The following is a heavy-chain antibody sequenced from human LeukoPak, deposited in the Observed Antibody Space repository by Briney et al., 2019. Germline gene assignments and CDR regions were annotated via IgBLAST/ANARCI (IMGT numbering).Heavy chain of an antibody. V-gene: IGHV3-48*02. Sequence: PGGSLRLSCAASGFTFSSYAMSWVRQAPGKGLEWVSYISSSSSTIYYADSVKGRFTISRDNAKNSLYLQMNSLRDEDTAVYYCARDDTFGGVIVKYDYWGQGTLVTVSS. J-gene: IGHJ4*02. CDR3: ARDDTFGGVIVKYDY. D-gene: IGHD3-16*02. CDR1: GFTFSSYA. CDR2: ISSSSSTI.